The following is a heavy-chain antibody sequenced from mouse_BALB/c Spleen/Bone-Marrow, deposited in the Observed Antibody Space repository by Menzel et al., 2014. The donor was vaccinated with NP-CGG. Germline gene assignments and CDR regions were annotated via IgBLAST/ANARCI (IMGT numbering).Heavy chain of an antibody. D-gene: IGHD1-1*01. CDR1: GFTFSSFG. Sequence: EVKLMESGGGLVQPGGSLKLSCAASGFTFSSFGMHWVRQAPEKGLEWVAYISSGSSTIYYADTVKGRFTISRDNPKNTLFLQMTSLRYEDAAMYYCARYYYGSSYYFDYWGQGTTLTVSS. J-gene: IGHJ2*01. V-gene: IGHV5-17*02. CDR3: ARYYYGSSYYFDY. CDR2: ISSGSSTI.